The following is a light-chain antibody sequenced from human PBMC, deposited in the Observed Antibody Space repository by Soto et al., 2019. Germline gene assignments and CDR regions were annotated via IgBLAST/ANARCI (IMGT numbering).Light chain of an antibody. CDR3: SSHAGGQNVV. V-gene: IGLV2-8*01. Sequence: QSVLTQPPSASGSPGQSVTISCTGTSSDVGGYNYVSWYQQHPGKAPQVMIYDVNKRPLGVPDRFSGSKSGNTASLSVSGLLFEGEGDYYCSSHAGGQNVVFGGGTKLTVL. J-gene: IGLJ2*01. CDR1: SSDVGGYNY. CDR2: DVN.